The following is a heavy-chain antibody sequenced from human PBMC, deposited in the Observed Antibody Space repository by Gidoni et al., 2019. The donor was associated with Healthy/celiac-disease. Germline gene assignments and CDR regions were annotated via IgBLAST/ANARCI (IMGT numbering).Heavy chain of an antibody. Sequence: EVQLVESGGGLVKPGGSLRLSCAASGFTLRRYSMNWVRQAPGKGLEWVSSISSSSSYIYYADSVKGRFTISRDNAKNSLYLQMNSLRAEDTAVYYCARATPHSYGPETYAFDIWGQGTMVTVSS. V-gene: IGHV3-21*01. CDR3: ARATPHSYGPETYAFDI. D-gene: IGHD5-18*01. CDR1: GFTLRRYS. CDR2: ISSSSSYI. J-gene: IGHJ3*02.